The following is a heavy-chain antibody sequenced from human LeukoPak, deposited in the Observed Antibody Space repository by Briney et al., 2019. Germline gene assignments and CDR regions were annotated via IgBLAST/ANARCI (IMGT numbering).Heavy chain of an antibody. D-gene: IGHD3-22*01. CDR1: GFTFSSYG. CDR2: IRYDGSNK. Sequence: GGSLRLSCAASGFTFSSYGMHWVRQAPGKGLEWVAFIRYDGSNKYYADSVKGRFTISRDNSKNTLYLQMNSLRAEDTAVYYCAKKPHYYDSSGYYYGEEGYFQHWGQGTLVTVSS. V-gene: IGHV3-30*02. J-gene: IGHJ1*01. CDR3: AKKPHYYDSSGYYYGEEGYFQH.